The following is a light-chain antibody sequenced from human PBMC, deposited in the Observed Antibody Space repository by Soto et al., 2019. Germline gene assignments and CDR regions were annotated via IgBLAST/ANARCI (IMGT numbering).Light chain of an antibody. CDR2: EVT. J-gene: IGLJ1*01. Sequence: QSALTQPPSASGFRGQSVTISCTGTSNDVGYYDYVSWYQQHPGEAPKLVIYEVTKRPSGVPDRVSASRSDNTAFLTVSGLRAEDEADYYCSSYAGSDNFVFGSGTKLTVL. CDR3: SSYAGSDNFV. CDR1: SNDVGYYDY. V-gene: IGLV2-8*01.